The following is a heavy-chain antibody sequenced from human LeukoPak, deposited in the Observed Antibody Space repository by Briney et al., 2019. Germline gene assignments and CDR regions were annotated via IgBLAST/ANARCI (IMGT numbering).Heavy chain of an antibody. CDR1: GFTFSSYA. J-gene: IGHJ4*02. Sequence: PGGSLRLSCAASGFTFSSYAMSWVRQAPGKGLEWVSAISGSGGSTYYADSVKGRFTISRENAKNSLYLQMNSLRAGDTAVYYCARDLMYRSYYDSSGQPWGQGTLVNVSS. CDR2: ISGSGGST. CDR3: ARDLMYRSYYDSSGQP. V-gene: IGHV3-23*01. D-gene: IGHD3-22*01.